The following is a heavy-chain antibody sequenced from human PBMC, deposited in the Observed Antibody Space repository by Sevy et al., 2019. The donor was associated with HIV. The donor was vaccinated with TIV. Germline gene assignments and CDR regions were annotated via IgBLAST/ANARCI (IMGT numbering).Heavy chain of an antibody. D-gene: IGHD6-13*01. CDR1: GFTFDDYA. J-gene: IGHJ6*02. CDR3: TRGISSSSWYIVMGYYYYSMDV. V-gene: IGHV3-49*03. CDR2: IRSKAYGGTT. Sequence: GGSLRLSCTASGFTFDDYAMSWFRQAPGKGLEWVGFIRSKAYGGTTEYAASVKGRFTISRDDSKSIAYLQMNSLKTEDTAVYYCTRGISSSSWYIVMGYYYYSMDVWGQGTTVTVSS.